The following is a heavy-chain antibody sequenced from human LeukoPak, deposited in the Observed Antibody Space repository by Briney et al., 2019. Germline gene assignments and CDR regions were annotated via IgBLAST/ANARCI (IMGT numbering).Heavy chain of an antibody. CDR1: GGSISSYY. D-gene: IGHD6-19*01. J-gene: IGHJ4*02. CDR3: ARDRGSDFDY. Sequence: SETLSLTCTVSGGSISSYYWSWIRQPPGKGLEWIGYIYYSGSTNYNPSLKSRVTISVDTSKNQFSLKLGSVTAADTAVYYCARDRGSDFDYWGQGTLVTVSS. V-gene: IGHV4-59*01. CDR2: IYYSGST.